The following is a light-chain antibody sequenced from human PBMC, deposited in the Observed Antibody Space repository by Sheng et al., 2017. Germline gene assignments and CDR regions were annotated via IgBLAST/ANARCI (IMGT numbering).Light chain of an antibody. Sequence: EIVMTQSPATLSVSPGERATLSCRASQSVSTKLAWYQQKPGQAPRLLIYAASTRATGIPARFSGSGSGTEFTLTISSLQSEDFAVYYCQQYNNWPPATFGPGTKVDIK. CDR1: QSVSTK. V-gene: IGKV3-15*01. J-gene: IGKJ3*01. CDR3: QQYNNWPPAT. CDR2: AAS.